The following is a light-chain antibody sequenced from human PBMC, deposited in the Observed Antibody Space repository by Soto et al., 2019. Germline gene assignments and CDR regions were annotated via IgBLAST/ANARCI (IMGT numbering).Light chain of an antibody. CDR2: DVS. Sequence: QSALTQPASVSGSPGQSITISCTGTSSDVGGYNYVSWYQQHPGKAPKLMIYDVSNRPSGVSNRFSGSKSGNTSSLTISGLQAEDEADYYCSSYTSSSNLYVFGTGTKLTAL. CDR3: SSYTSSSNLYV. CDR1: SSDVGGYNY. J-gene: IGLJ1*01. V-gene: IGLV2-14*01.